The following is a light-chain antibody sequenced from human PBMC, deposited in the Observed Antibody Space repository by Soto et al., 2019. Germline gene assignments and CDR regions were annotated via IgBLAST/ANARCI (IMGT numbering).Light chain of an antibody. J-gene: IGLJ1*01. Sequence: QSVLTQPASVSGSPGQSITIPCTGTSSDVGGYNYVSWYQQQPGKAPKLMIYEVRNRPSGASNRFSGSKSGNTASLTISGLQAEDEADYYCSSYTSSSTPDVFGTGTKVTVL. CDR3: SSYTSSSTPDV. V-gene: IGLV2-14*01. CDR1: SSDVGGYNY. CDR2: EVR.